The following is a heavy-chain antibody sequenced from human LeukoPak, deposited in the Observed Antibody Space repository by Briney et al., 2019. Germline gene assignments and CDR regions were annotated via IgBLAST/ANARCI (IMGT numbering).Heavy chain of an antibody. CDR1: GYTFTSYY. Sequence: ASVKVSCKASGYTFTSYYMHWVRQAPGQGLEWMGIINPSGGSTSYAQKFQGRVTMTRDTSTSTVYMELSSLRSDDTAVYYCARLVGITIFGVVQYYFDYWGQGTLVTVSS. D-gene: IGHD3-3*01. V-gene: IGHV1-46*01. CDR2: INPSGGST. J-gene: IGHJ4*02. CDR3: ARLVGITIFGVVQYYFDY.